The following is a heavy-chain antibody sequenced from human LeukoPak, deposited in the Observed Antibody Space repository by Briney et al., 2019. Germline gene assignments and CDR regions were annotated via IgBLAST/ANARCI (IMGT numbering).Heavy chain of an antibody. CDR1: GFSLRTSGMC. D-gene: IGHD3-22*01. CDR3: ARVLRGPRDSSGNYYYFDY. Sequence: SGPTLVNPTQTLTLTCTFSGFSLRTSGMCVSWIRQPPGKALEWLARIDWDDDKYYSTSLKTRPTISKDTSKNQVALTMTNMDPLDTATYYCARVLRGPRDSSGNYYYFDYWGQGTPVTVSS. V-gene: IGHV2-70*11. CDR2: IDWDDDK. J-gene: IGHJ4*02.